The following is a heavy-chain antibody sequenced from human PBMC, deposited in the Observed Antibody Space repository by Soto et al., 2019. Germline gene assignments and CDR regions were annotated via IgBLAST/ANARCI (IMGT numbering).Heavy chain of an antibody. D-gene: IGHD6-13*01. CDR1: EVSSSRYG. Sequence: RYSCGACEVSSSRYGRSRVSQAPGKGLEWVSAISGSGGSTYYADSVKGRFTISRDNSKNTLYLQMNSLRAEDTAVYYCAYSSTPFDYWGQGTLVTVSS. V-gene: IGHV3-23*01. CDR2: ISGSGGST. CDR3: AYSSTPFDY. J-gene: IGHJ4*02.